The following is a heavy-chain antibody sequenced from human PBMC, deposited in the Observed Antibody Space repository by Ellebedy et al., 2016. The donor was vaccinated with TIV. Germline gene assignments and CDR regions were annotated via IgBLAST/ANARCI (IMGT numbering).Heavy chain of an antibody. Sequence: MPSETLSLTCTVSGGSISSYYWSWIRQPPGKGLEWIGYIYYSGSTNYNPSLKSRVTISVDTSKNQFSLKLSSVTAADTAVYYCARAVGYDYVWGTPSWFDPWGQGTLVTVSS. D-gene: IGHD3-16*01. CDR3: ARAVGYDYVWGTPSWFDP. CDR1: GGSISSYY. CDR2: IYYSGST. J-gene: IGHJ5*02. V-gene: IGHV4-59*01.